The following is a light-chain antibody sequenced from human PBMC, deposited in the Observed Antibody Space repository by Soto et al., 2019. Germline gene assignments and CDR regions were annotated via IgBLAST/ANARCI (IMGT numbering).Light chain of an antibody. CDR1: SSDVGSYNY. CDR2: EVN. J-gene: IGLJ2*01. Sequence: QSALTQPPSASGSPGQSVTISCTGTSSDVGSYNYVSWYQQYPGKAPKLMIYEVNQRPSGVPDRFSGSKSGNTASLTVSGLRAEDEANYYCTSYAGSDNVVFGGGTKVTVL. V-gene: IGLV2-8*01. CDR3: TSYAGSDNVV.